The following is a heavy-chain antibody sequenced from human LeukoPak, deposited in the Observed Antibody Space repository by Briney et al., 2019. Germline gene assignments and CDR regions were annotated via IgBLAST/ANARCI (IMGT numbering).Heavy chain of an antibody. Sequence: PGGSLRLSCAASGFTFSDYYMTRVRQAPGKGLERVSYISSSGSTIYYADSVKGRFTISRDNAKNSLYLQMNSLRAEDTAVYDCARDQAPYSSGWPNKDGGQGTLVTV. J-gene: IGHJ4*02. CDR3: ARDQAPYSSGWPNKD. D-gene: IGHD6-19*01. CDR2: ISSSGSTI. V-gene: IGHV3-11*04. CDR1: GFTFSDYY.